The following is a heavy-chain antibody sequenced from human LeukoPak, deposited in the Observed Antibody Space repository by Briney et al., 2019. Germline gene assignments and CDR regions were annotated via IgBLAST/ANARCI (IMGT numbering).Heavy chain of an antibody. CDR2: INPDGTST. J-gene: IGHJ3*01. Sequence: GWSLRLSCAASGFTCKTYWVPWVREAAGKGLLWVSRINPDGTSTSHADFVKGRFSISRDNAENTVSLQMNSLRAEDTAVYYCVTLTMAVSEHAFDLWGQGTVVTVSP. V-gene: IGHV3-74*01. CDR1: GFTCKTYW. CDR3: VTLTMAVSEHAFDL. D-gene: IGHD4/OR15-4a*01.